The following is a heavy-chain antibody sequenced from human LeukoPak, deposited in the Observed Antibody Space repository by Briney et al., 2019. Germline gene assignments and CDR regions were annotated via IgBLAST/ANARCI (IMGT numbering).Heavy chain of an antibody. D-gene: IGHD3-3*01. J-gene: IGHJ4*02. V-gene: IGHV4-34*01. Sequence: SETLSLTCAVYGGSFSGYYWSWIRQPPGKGLEWIGEINHSGSTNYNPSLKSRVTISVDTSKNQFSLKLSSVTAADTAVYHCERDLRDFWSGYPFDYWGQGTLVTVSS. CDR3: ERDLRDFWSGYPFDY. CDR2: INHSGST. CDR1: GGSFSGYY.